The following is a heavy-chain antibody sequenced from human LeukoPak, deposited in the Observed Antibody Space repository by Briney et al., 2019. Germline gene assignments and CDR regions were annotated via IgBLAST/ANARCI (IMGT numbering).Heavy chain of an antibody. CDR1: GFTFSSYS. CDR2: ISSSSSTI. V-gene: IGHV3-48*04. Sequence: GGSLRLSCAASGFTFSSYSMNWVRQAPGKGLEWVSYISSSSSTIYYADSVKGRFTISRDNAKNSLYLQMNSLRAEDTAVYYCARADTLLWFGELFHDAFDIWGQGTMVTVSS. J-gene: IGHJ3*02. D-gene: IGHD3-10*01. CDR3: ARADTLLWFGELFHDAFDI.